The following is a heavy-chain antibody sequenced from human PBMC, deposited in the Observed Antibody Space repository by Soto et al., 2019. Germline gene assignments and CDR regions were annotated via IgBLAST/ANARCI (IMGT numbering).Heavy chain of an antibody. CDR3: AREGPTVTTSYYYYYGMDV. V-gene: IGHV1-46*01. Sequence: GASVKVSCKASGYTFTSYYTHWVRQAPGQGLEWMGIINPSGGSTSFAQKFQGRVTMTRDTSTSTVYMELSSLRSEDTAVYYCAREGPTVTTSYYYYYGMDVWGQGTTVTVP. D-gene: IGHD4-17*01. J-gene: IGHJ6*02. CDR1: GYTFTSYY. CDR2: INPSGGST.